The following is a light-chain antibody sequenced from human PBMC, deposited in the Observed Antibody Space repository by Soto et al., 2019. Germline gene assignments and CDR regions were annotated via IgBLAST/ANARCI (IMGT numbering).Light chain of an antibody. CDR2: WAS. V-gene: IGKV4-1*01. J-gene: IGKJ1*01. CDR3: HQYGNTPWT. Sequence: DIVMTQSPDSLAVSLGERATIDCKSSQSVLSSSNNKNYLAWYQQKPGQPPKLLIYWASTRGSEVPDRFSGSGSGTDFTLTISRLEPEDFAVYYCHQYGNTPWTFGQGTKVEIK. CDR1: QSVLSSSNNKNY.